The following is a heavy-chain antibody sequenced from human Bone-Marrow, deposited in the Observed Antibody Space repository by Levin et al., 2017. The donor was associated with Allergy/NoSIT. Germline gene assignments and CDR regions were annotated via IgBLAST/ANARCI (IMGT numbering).Heavy chain of an antibody. CDR3: ASGLPGQLVRDY. Sequence: SGGSLRLSCAASGFTFSSYSMNWVRQAPGKGLEWVSSISSSSSYIYYADSVKGRFTISRDNAKNSLYLQMNSLRAEDTAVYYCASGLPGQLVRDYWGQGTLVTVSS. CDR1: GFTFSSYS. D-gene: IGHD6-13*01. CDR2: ISSSSSYI. V-gene: IGHV3-21*01. J-gene: IGHJ4*02.